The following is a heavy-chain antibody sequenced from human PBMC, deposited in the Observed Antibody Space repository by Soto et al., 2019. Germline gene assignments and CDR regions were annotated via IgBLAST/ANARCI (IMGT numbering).Heavy chain of an antibody. J-gene: IGHJ6*02. V-gene: IGHV3-21*01. CDR2: ISSSSSYI. CDR1: GFTFSSYS. D-gene: IGHD5-12*01. Sequence: GGSLRLSCAASGFTFSSYSMNWVRQAPGKGLEWVSSISSSSSYIYYADSVKGRFTISRDNAKNSLYLQMNSLRAEDTAVYYCARYPVDENSYCYGMDGWGQGTTSTVSS. CDR3: ARYPVDENSYCYGMDG.